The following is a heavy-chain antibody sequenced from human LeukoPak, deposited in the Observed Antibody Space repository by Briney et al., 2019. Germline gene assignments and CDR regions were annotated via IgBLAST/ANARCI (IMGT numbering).Heavy chain of an antibody. CDR1: GGSISSSDW. J-gene: IGHJ4*02. D-gene: IGHD6-19*01. CDR2: IYQGRKI. CDR3: ARDPHSSGWPSGY. Sequence: SGTLSLTCAVSGGSISSSDWWSWVRQPPGKGLEWIGEIYQGRKIDYNPSLKSRATTSIDKSKNQLSLKLSSVTAADTAVYYCARDPHSSGWPSGYWGQGTLVTVSS. V-gene: IGHV4-4*02.